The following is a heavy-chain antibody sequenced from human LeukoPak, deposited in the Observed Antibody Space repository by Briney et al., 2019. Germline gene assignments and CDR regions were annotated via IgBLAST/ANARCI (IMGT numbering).Heavy chain of an antibody. CDR2: ISWNSGSI. J-gene: IGHJ6*02. CDR1: GFTFDDYA. CDR3: AKALERRIYYYGMDV. Sequence: PGGSLRLSCAASGFTFDDYAMHWVRQAPGEGLEGVSGISWNSGSIGYADSVKGRFTISRDNAKNSLYLQMNSLRAEDTALYYCAKALERRIYYYGMDVWGQGTTVTVSS. D-gene: IGHD1-1*01. V-gene: IGHV3-9*01.